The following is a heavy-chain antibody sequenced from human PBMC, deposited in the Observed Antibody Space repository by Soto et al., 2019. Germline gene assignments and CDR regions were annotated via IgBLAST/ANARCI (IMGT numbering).Heavy chain of an antibody. CDR3: ARVATGSYDWFDP. CDR2: IWYDGTRT. V-gene: IGHV3-33*01. Sequence: SGFTFSSYGMHWVRQAPGKGLEWVAVIWYDGTRTAYADSVKGRFTISRDSTKDTLFLYMDGLRAEDTAAYYCARVATGSYDWFDPWGQGTLVTVSS. J-gene: IGHJ5*02. CDR1: GFTFSSYG. D-gene: IGHD1-26*01.